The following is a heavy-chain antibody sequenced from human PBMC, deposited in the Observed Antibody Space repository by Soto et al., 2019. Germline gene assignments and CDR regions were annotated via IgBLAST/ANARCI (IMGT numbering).Heavy chain of an antibody. D-gene: IGHD6-19*01. J-gene: IGHJ5*02. Sequence: QLQLQESGSGLVKPSQTLSLTCAVSGGSISSGGYSWSWIRQPPGKGLEWIGYIYHSGSTYYNPSRKSRVTISVDRSTNQFSLKLNSVTAADTAVYYCARAYSAVAGTWFDPWGQGTLVTVSS. V-gene: IGHV4-30-2*01. CDR2: IYHSGST. CDR3: ARAYSAVAGTWFDP. CDR1: GGSISSGGYS.